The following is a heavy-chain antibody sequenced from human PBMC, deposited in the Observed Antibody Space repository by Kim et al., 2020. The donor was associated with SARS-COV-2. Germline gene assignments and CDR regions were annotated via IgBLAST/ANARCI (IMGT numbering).Heavy chain of an antibody. V-gene: IGHV3-30*18. Sequence: GGSLRLSCAASGFTFSSYGMHWVRQAPGKGLEWVAVISYDGSNKYYADSVKGRFTISRDNSKNTLYLQMNSLRAEDTAVYYCAKGSYLSGPTDYWGQGTLVTVSS. CDR2: ISYDGSNK. CDR3: AKGSYLSGPTDY. CDR1: GFTFSSYG. D-gene: IGHD1-26*01. J-gene: IGHJ4*02.